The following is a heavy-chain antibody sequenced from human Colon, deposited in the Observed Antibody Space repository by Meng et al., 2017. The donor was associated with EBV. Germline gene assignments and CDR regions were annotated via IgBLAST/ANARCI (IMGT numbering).Heavy chain of an antibody. CDR1: GVSLSGYY. D-gene: IGHD2-8*01. V-gene: IGHV4-34*01. Sequence: VQLQQWGAGLLKASETLSLTCGVYGVSLSGYYWSWIRQTPGKGLEWIGEINHSGTINYNPSLRSRVTISVDRSNNQFSLRLSSVTAADTAVYYCARGGGVIKGLVTWFDPWGQGTVVTVSS. CDR3: ARGGGVIKGLVTWFDP. J-gene: IGHJ5*02. CDR2: INHSGTI.